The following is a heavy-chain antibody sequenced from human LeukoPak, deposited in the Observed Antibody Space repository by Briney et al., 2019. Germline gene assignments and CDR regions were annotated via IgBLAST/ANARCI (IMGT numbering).Heavy chain of an antibody. D-gene: IGHD5-18*01. CDR3: ARHSGHNYGYFGY. J-gene: IGHJ4*02. Sequence: ASVKVSCKASGYTFTGYYMHWVRQAPGQGLEWMGWINPNSGGTNYAQKFQGRVTMTRDTSISTAYMELSRLRSDDTAVYYCARHSGHNYGYFGYWGQGTLVTVSS. CDR1: GYTFTGYY. V-gene: IGHV1-2*02. CDR2: INPNSGGT.